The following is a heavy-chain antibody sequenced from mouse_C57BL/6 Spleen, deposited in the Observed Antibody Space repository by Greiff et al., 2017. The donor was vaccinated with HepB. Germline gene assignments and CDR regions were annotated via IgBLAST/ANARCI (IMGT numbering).Heavy chain of an antibody. D-gene: IGHD2-1*01. Sequence: ESGPGLVKPSQSLSLTCSVTGYSITSGYYWNWIRQFPGNKLEWMGYISYDGSNNYNPSLKNRISITRDTSKNQFFLKLNSVTTEDTATYYCARYGNYVPNWYFDVWGTGTTVTVSS. V-gene: IGHV3-6*01. CDR1: GYSITSGYY. J-gene: IGHJ1*03. CDR3: ARYGNYVPNWYFDV. CDR2: ISYDGSN.